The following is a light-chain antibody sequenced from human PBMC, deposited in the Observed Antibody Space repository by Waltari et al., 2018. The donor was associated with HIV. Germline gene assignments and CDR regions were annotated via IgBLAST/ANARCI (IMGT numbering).Light chain of an antibody. Sequence: QSALTQPRSVSGSPGQSVTISCTGTSSDVGGYNYVSWYQQNPGKAPKFIIYDVTKRPSGIPDRFSGSKSGPSAPLGITGLQTGDEADYYCGTWDSRLSAVFGGGTKVTVL. CDR3: GTWDSRLSAV. CDR2: DVT. V-gene: IGLV2-11*01. CDR1: SSDVGGYNY. J-gene: IGLJ3*02.